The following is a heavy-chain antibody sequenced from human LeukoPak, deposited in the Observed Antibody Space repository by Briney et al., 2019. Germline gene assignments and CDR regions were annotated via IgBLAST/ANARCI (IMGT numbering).Heavy chain of an antibody. J-gene: IGHJ3*02. CDR1: GGSISSGSYY. CDR3: ARDQGEKSAYYDILTGYYASDI. D-gene: IGHD3-9*01. Sequence: SQTLSLTCTVSGGSISSGSYYWSWIRQPAGKGLEWIGRIYTSGSTNYNPSLKSRVTISVDTSKNQFSLKLSSVTAADTAVYYCARDQGEKSAYYDILTGYYASDIWGQGTMVTVSS. V-gene: IGHV4-61*02. CDR2: IYTSGST.